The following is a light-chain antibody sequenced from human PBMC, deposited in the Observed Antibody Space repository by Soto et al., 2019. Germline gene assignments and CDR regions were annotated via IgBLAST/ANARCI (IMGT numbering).Light chain of an antibody. Sequence: DIVMTQTPLSLSVTPGQPASISCKSSRSLLYSDGRTYLYWYMQKPGQPPQILIDEVSHRFPGVPERLSGSGSGTDFTLKIRRVEAEDGGVYYCFQATQLPRTFGGGTKVEIK. CDR2: EVS. V-gene: IGKV2D-29*01. CDR3: FQATQLPRT. CDR1: RSLLYSDGRTY. J-gene: IGKJ4*01.